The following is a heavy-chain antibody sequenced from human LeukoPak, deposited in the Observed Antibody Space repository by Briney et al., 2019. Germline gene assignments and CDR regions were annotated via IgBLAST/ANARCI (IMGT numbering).Heavy chain of an antibody. Sequence: GESLKISCKGSGYSFTSHWIGWVRQMPGKGLEWMGIIYPGDSGTRYSPSFQGQVTISADKSITTAYLQWSSLKASDTAMYYCARDLYYDFWSGQYYFDYWGQGTLVTVSS. D-gene: IGHD3-3*01. CDR1: GYSFTSHW. V-gene: IGHV5-51*01. CDR2: IYPGDSGT. J-gene: IGHJ4*02. CDR3: ARDLYYDFWSGQYYFDY.